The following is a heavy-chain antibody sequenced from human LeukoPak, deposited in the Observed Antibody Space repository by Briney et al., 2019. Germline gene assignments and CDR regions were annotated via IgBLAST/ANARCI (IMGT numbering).Heavy chain of an antibody. D-gene: IGHD3-10*01. Sequence: GGSLRLSCAASKFTFSPYAMHWVRQAPGKGLEWVAVISYDGSNQYYADSVKGRFTISRDNSKNTLYLQMDSLRADDSAIYYCASNYGSGNTDYWGQGTLVTVSS. V-gene: IGHV3-30-3*01. CDR2: ISYDGSNQ. CDR3: ASNYGSGNTDY. CDR1: KFTFSPYA. J-gene: IGHJ4*02.